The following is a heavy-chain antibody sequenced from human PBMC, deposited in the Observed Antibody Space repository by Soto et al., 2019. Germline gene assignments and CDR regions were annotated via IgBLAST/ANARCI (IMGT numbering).Heavy chain of an antibody. CDR1: GFTFTRYS. Sequence: LRLSCAASGFTFTRYSMNWVRQAPGKGLEWVSSITISGNSIRYADSVKGRFTISRDNAKNSLYLQMNSLRVEDTAVYFCARDYYYDSSGYSPLDYWGQGTLVTVSS. CDR3: ARDYYYDSSGYSPLDY. V-gene: IGHV3-21*01. CDR2: ITISGNSI. D-gene: IGHD3-22*01. J-gene: IGHJ4*02.